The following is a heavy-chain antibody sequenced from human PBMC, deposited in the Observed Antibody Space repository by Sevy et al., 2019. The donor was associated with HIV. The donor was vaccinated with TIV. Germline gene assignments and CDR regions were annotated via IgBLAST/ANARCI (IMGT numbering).Heavy chain of an antibody. Sequence: GGSLRLSCAVSGFTLSSYGMHWVRQAPGKGLEWVAVIRYDGSNKNYADSVKGRFTISRDNSKNTLYLQMNSLRAEDTAVYYCARDRLGITISAEWGGGMDVWGQGTMVTVSS. J-gene: IGHJ6*02. D-gene: IGHD3-3*01. V-gene: IGHV3-33*01. CDR2: IRYDGSNK. CDR3: ARDRLGITISAEWGGGMDV. CDR1: GFTLSSYG.